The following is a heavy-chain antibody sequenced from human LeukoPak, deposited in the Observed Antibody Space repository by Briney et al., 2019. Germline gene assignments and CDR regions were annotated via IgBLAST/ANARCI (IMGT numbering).Heavy chain of an antibody. CDR2: ISGSDGRS. J-gene: IGHJ4*02. D-gene: IGHD6-13*01. Sequence: SGTSLRLSCAASGFNFGVYAMSWVRQAPGKGLEWISAISGSDGRSHYADSVKGRFTTSRDNSKNTLWLQMNSLRAEDAAVYYCAKTAGSNWSFDYWGQGTLVTVSS. CDR3: AKTAGSNWSFDY. CDR1: GFNFGVYA. V-gene: IGHV3-23*01.